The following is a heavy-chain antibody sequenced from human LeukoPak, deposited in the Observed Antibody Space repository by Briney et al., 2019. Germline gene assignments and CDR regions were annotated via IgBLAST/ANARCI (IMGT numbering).Heavy chain of an antibody. D-gene: IGHD6-19*01. Sequence: PGGSLRLSCAASGFTFSSYDMHWVRQATGKGLEWVSAIGTAGDTYYPGSVKGRFTISRDNGKNLLYLQMNSLRAEDTAVYYCVAGNGWLGDYWGQGTLVTVSS. J-gene: IGHJ4*02. V-gene: IGHV3-13*01. CDR2: IGTAGDT. CDR1: GFTFSSYD. CDR3: VAGNGWLGDY.